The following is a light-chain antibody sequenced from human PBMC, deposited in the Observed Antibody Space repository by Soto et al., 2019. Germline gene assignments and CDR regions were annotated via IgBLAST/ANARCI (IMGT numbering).Light chain of an antibody. CDR1: SYNIGSNY. CDR2: RNN. J-gene: IGLJ1*01. Sequence: VLTQPPSASGTPGQRVTISCSGSSYNIGSNYVYWYQQLPGTAPKLLIYRNNQRPSGVPDRFSGSKSGTSASLAISGLRSEDEADYYCAAWDDSLSGYVFGTGTKVTVL. CDR3: AAWDDSLSGYV. V-gene: IGLV1-47*01.